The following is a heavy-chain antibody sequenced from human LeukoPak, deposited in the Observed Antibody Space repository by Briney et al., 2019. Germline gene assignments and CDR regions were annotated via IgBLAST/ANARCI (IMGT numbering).Heavy chain of an antibody. J-gene: IGHJ4*02. CDR2: ITSTSDTI. CDR1: GFTFSDYS. CDR3: ARSSGYPYFDY. D-gene: IGHD3-22*01. V-gene: IGHV3-48*01. Sequence: GGSLRLSCEASGFTFSDYSMNWVRQAPGEGLEWLSYITSTSDTIYYADSVKGRFTSSRDNAKNSVYLQMDSLRAEDTAVYYCARSSGYPYFDYWGQGTLVTVSS.